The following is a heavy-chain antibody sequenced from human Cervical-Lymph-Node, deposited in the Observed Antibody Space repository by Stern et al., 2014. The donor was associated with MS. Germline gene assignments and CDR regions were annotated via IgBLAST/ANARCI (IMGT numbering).Heavy chain of an antibody. D-gene: IGHD6-13*01. CDR2: INHSGST. CDR1: GGSFSGYY. J-gene: IGHJ4*02. V-gene: IGHV4-34*01. CDR3: ARVNSHSSSWYRSYYYFDY. Sequence: QVQLQQWGAGLLKPSETLSLTCAVYGGSFSGYYWSWIRQPPGKGLEWIGEINHSGSTNYNPSLKSRVTISVDTSKNQFSLKLSSVTAADTAVYYCARVNSHSSSWYRSYYYFDYWGQGTLVTVSS.